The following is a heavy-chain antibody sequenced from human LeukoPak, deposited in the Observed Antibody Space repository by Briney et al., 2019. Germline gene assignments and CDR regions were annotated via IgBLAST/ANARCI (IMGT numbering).Heavy chain of an antibody. CDR3: ARHKDYYYSYMDV. J-gene: IGHJ6*03. CDR2: IYYSGST. CDR1: GDSISTSSYY. V-gene: IGHV4-39*01. Sequence: SETLSLTCSVPGDSISTSSYYWGWIRQPPGTGLEWIGTIYYSGSTYYNPSLTSRVTISVDTSKSQFSLKLSSVTAADTAVYYCARHKDYYYSYMDVWGKGTTVTISS.